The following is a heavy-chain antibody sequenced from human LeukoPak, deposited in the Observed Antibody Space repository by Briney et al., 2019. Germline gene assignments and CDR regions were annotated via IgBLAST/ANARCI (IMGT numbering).Heavy chain of an antibody. J-gene: IGHJ4*02. V-gene: IGHV3-74*01. Sequence: GGSLRLSCAASGFTFSSYWMHWVRQAPGKGLVWVSRINSDGSSTSYADSVKGRFTISRDNAKTTLYLQMNSLRAEDTAVYYCARSYYYGSGSYYIRSYYFDYWGQGTLVTVST. CDR1: GFTFSSYW. D-gene: IGHD3-10*01. CDR3: ARSYYYGSGSYYIRSYYFDY. CDR2: INSDGSST.